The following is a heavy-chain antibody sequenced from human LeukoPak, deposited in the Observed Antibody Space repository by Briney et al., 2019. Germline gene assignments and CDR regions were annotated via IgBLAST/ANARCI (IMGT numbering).Heavy chain of an antibody. D-gene: IGHD2-15*01. V-gene: IGHV1-69*04. Sequence: SVKVSCKASGGTFSSYAISWVRQAPGQGLEWMGRIIPILGIANYAQKFQGRVTITADKSTSTAYMELSSLRSEDTAVYYCARAGYCSGGSCYGPPGYWGQGTLVTVSS. CDR2: IIPILGIA. CDR1: GGTFSSYA. CDR3: ARAGYCSGGSCYGPPGY. J-gene: IGHJ4*02.